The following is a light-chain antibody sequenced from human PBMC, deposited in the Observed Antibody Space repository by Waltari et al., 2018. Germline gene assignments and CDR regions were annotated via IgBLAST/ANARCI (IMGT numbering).Light chain of an antibody. J-gene: IGLJ2*01. CDR2: RDG. CDR3: QVWDSGTVV. V-gene: IGLV1-40*01. CDR1: SSNIGAGYD. Sequence: QSVLTQPPSVSGAPGQRVTISCTGSSSNIGAGYDVHWYQQRPGQVPVLIMQRDGNRPSGIPERFSGAKSGNTATLTITRAQAGDEADYYCQVWDSGTVVFGGGTKLTV.